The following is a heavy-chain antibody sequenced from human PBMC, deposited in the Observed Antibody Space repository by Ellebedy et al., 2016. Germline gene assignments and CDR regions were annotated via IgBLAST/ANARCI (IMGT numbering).Heavy chain of an antibody. Sequence: ASVKVSCXASGGTFSSYAISWVRQAPGQGLEWMGWISAYNGNTNYAQKLQGRVTMTTDTSTSTAYMELRSLRSDDTAVYYCARDSPYLGTAMVTVPDYWGQGTLVTVSS. D-gene: IGHD5-18*01. CDR3: ARDSPYLGTAMVTVPDY. CDR1: GGTFSSYA. J-gene: IGHJ4*02. V-gene: IGHV1-18*01. CDR2: ISAYNGNT.